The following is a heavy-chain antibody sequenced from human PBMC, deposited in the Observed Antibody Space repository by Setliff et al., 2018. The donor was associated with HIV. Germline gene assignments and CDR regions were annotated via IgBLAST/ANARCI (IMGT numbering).Heavy chain of an antibody. CDR3: AKNYFDTSGWSAVDY. V-gene: IGHV1-2*02. D-gene: IGHD3-22*01. CDR2: VSPHGGYT. CDR1: GFTFTEYH. J-gene: IGHJ4*02. Sequence: GASVKVSCKASGFTFTEYHIHWVRQAPGQGLEWMGWVSPHGGYTSYAKKFQGRITMTTDTSIATAYMELRGLTSDDTAVYYCAKNYFDTSGWSAVDYWGQGTLVTVSS.